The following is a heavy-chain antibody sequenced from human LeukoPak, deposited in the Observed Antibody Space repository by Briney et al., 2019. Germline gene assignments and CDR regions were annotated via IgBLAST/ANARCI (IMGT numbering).Heavy chain of an antibody. D-gene: IGHD5-18*01. CDR3: ANGGYSYVLPDY. Sequence: GGSLRLSCAASGFTFSSYAMSWVRQAPGKGLEWVSAISGSGGSTYYADSVKGRFTISRDNSKNTLYLQMNSLRAEDTAVYYCANGGYSYVLPDYWSQGTLVTVSS. CDR2: ISGSGGST. CDR1: GFTFSSYA. J-gene: IGHJ4*02. V-gene: IGHV3-23*01.